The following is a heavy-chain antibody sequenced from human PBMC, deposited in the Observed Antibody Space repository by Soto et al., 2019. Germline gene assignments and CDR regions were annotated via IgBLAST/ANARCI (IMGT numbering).Heavy chain of an antibody. J-gene: IGHJ4*02. CDR1: GGSISGSSYY. D-gene: IGHD2-15*01. Sequence: SETLSLTCTVSGGSISGSSYYWGWIRQPPGKGLEWIGSIYYTGSTYYSPSPKSRVTISVDTSKNQFSLKLSSVTAADTAVYYCSRREVCSGGSCYGFDCWGQGTLVTVSS. CDR3: SRREVCSGGSCYGFDC. V-gene: IGHV4-39*01. CDR2: IYYTGST.